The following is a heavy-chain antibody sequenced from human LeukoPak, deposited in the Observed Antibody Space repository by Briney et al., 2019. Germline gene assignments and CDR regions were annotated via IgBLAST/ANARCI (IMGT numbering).Heavy chain of an antibody. CDR2: ISAYNGNT. Sequence: ASVKVSCKASGYTFTSYGISWVRQAPGQGLEWMGWISAYNGNTNYAQKLQGRITTTTDTSTSTAYMELRSLRSDDTAVYYCARPIVGAAYDAFDIWGQGTMVTVSS. V-gene: IGHV1-18*01. CDR3: ARPIVGAAYDAFDI. CDR1: GYTFTSYG. J-gene: IGHJ3*02. D-gene: IGHD1-26*01.